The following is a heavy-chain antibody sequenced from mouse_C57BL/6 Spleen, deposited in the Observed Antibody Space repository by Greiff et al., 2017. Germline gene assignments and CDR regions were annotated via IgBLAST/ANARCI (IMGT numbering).Heavy chain of an antibody. D-gene: IGHD2-5*01. CDR3: AGEGPYSNYVFDY. CDR2: IYPRSGNT. J-gene: IGHJ2*01. V-gene: IGHV1-81*01. CDR1: GYTFTSYG. Sequence: VQLQQSGAELARPGASVKLSCKASGYTFTSYGISWVKQRPGQGLEWIGEIYPRSGNTYYNEKFKGKATLTADKSSSTAYMELRSLTSEDSAVYFCAGEGPYSNYVFDYWGQGTTLTVSS.